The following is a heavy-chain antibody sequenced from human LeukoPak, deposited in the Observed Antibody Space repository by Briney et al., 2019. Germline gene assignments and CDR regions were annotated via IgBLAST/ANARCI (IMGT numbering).Heavy chain of an antibody. CDR3: ARALYSSSIRFYYYMDV. CDR2: MNPNSGNT. Sequence: ASVKVSCKASGYTFTIYGINWVRQATGQGLEWMGWMNPNSGNTGYAQKFQGRVTMTRNTSISTAYMELSSLRSEDTAVYYCARALYSSSIRFYYYMDVWGKGTTVTVSS. CDR1: GYTFTIYG. V-gene: IGHV1-8*01. D-gene: IGHD6-6*01. J-gene: IGHJ6*03.